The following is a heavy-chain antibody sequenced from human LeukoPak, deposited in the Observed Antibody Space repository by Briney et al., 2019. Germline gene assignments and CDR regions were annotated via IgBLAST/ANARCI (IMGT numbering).Heavy chain of an antibody. Sequence: GGSLRLSCAASGFIFDDYDMNWVRQAPGKGLEWVSGISPSGDITYYTDSVRGRFTISRDNFKNTLSLQVNSLRAEDTAMYYCAKDDDWGRYKHWGQGTLVTVSS. D-gene: IGHD3-16*01. CDR2: ISPSGDIT. V-gene: IGHV3-23*01. CDR3: AKDDDWGRYKH. CDR1: GFIFDDYD. J-gene: IGHJ1*01.